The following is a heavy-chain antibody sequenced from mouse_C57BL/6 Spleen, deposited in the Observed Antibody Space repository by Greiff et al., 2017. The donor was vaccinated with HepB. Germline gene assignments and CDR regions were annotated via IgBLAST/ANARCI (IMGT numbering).Heavy chain of an antibody. CDR1: GFTFSDYY. CDR2: ISNGGGST. Sequence: EVNVVESGGGLVQPGGSLKLSCAASGFTFSDYYMYWVRQTPEKRLEWVAYISNGGGSTFYPDTVEGRFTISRDNAKNTLYLQMSRLKSEDTAMYYCARQGFDYWGQGTTLTVSS. CDR3: ARQGFDY. J-gene: IGHJ2*01. V-gene: IGHV5-12*01.